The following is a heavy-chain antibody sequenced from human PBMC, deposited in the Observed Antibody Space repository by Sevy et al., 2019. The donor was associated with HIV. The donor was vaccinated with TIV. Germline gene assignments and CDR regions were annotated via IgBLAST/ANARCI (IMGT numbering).Heavy chain of an antibody. CDR2: ISSSSTI. CDR3: ASSITMIVVGPLFF. J-gene: IGHJ4*02. CDR1: GFTFSSYS. D-gene: IGHD3-22*01. Sequence: GGSLRLSCAASGFTFSSYSMNWVRQAPGKGLDWVSYISSSSTIYYADSVKGRFTISRDNAKNSLYLQMNSLRDEDTAVYYCASSITMIVVGPLFFWGQGTLVTVSS. V-gene: IGHV3-48*02.